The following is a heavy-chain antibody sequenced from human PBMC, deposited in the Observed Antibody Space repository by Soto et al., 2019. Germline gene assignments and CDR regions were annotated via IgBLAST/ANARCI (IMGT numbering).Heavy chain of an antibody. J-gene: IGHJ3*02. V-gene: IGHV1-2*02. D-gene: IGHD3-22*01. Sequence: ASVKVSCKASGYTFTGYNMHWVRQAPGQGLEWMGWINHNSGDTNYAQKFQGRVIMTRDTSISTAYMELSGLRSDDTAGYYCARGFYYDSGYWAAFDIWGQGTMVTVSS. CDR2: INHNSGDT. CDR1: GYTFTGYN. CDR3: ARGFYYDSGYWAAFDI.